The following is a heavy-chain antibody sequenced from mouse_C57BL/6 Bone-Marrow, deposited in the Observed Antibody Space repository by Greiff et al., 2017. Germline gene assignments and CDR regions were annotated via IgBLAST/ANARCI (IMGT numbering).Heavy chain of an antibody. J-gene: IGHJ3*01. Sequence: VQLQQSGAELARPGASVKLSCKASGYTFTSYGISWVKQRTGQGLEWIGEIYPRSGNTYYNEKFKGKDTLTADKSSSTAYMELRSLTSEDSAVYFCARERIMVYDGPFAYWGQGTLVTVSA. V-gene: IGHV1-81*01. CDR2: IYPRSGNT. D-gene: IGHD1-2*01. CDR1: GYTFTSYG. CDR3: ARERIMVYDGPFAY.